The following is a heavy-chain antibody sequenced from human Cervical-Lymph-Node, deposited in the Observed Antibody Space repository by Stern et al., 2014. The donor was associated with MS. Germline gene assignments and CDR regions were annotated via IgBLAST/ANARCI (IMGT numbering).Heavy chain of an antibody. Sequence: QVQLQESGPGLVKPSETLSLTCDVSGGSIYSTSYYWGWIRQPPGKGLEWIGSIYYRGSTYSNPSLKSRVTISVDTSKNQFSLKLSSVTAADTAVYYCANSAPLRDWGQGTLVTVSS. D-gene: IGHD2-15*01. J-gene: IGHJ4*02. CDR2: IYYRGST. V-gene: IGHV4-39*01. CDR3: ANSAPLRD. CDR1: GGSIYSTSYY.